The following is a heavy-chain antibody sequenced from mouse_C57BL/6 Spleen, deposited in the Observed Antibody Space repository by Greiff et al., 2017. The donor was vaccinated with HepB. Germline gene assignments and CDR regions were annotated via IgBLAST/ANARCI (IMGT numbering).Heavy chain of an antibody. CDR3: ARYRGGYYDY. CDR1: GFTFTDYY. Sequence: EVKLVESGGGLVQPGGSLSLSCAASGFTFTDYYMSWVRQPPGKALEWLGFIRNKANGYTTEYSASVKGRFTISRDNSQSILYLQMNALRAEDSATYYCARYRGGYYDYWGQGTTLTVSS. CDR2: IRNKANGYTT. V-gene: IGHV7-3*01. J-gene: IGHJ2*01. D-gene: IGHD2-3*01.